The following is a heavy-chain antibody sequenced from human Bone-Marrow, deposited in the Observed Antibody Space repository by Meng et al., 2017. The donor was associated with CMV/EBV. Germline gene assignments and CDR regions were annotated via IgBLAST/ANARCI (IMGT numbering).Heavy chain of an antibody. D-gene: IGHD2/OR15-2a*01. Sequence: ESLKISCAASGFTFSSHSMNWVRQPPGKGPEGSGEINHSGSTNYNPSLKGRVTISVDTSKNQFSLKARTVPAADTVVYYCARNSAYWGQGTPVTVSS. V-gene: IGHV4-34*01. CDR3: ARNSAY. CDR2: INHSGST. CDR1: GFTFSSHS. J-gene: IGHJ4*02.